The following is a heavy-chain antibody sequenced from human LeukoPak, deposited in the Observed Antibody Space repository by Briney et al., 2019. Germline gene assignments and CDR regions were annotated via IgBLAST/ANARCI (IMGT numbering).Heavy chain of an antibody. J-gene: IGHJ5*02. CDR1: GYSFTSYW. CDR3: ARRPSGSGLGFDP. V-gene: IGHV5-51*01. CDR2: IYPGDSET. Sequence: GESLKISCKGSGYSFTSYWIGWVRQMPGKGLEWMGIIYPGDSETRYSPSFQGQVSISVDKSISTAYLQWSSLKASDTAMYYCARRPSGSGLGFDPWGQGTLVTVSS. D-gene: IGHD3-10*01.